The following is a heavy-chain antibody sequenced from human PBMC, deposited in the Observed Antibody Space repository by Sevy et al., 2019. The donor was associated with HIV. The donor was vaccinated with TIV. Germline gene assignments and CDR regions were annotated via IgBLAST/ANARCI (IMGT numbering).Heavy chain of an antibody. CDR1: GGTFSSYA. V-gene: IGHV1-69*06. Sequence: ASVKVSCKASGGTFSSYAISWVRQAPGQGLEWMGGIIPIFGTANYAQKFQGRVTITADKSTSTAYMELSSLRSEDTAVYYCARRYYDSSGPVKAAAAFDIWDQGTMVTVSS. J-gene: IGHJ3*02. D-gene: IGHD3-22*01. CDR3: ARRYYDSSGPVKAAAAFDI. CDR2: IIPIFGTA.